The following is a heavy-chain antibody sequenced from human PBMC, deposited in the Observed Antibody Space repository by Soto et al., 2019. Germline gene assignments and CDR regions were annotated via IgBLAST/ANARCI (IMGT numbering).Heavy chain of an antibody. CDR3: ARGPYYDFWSGYWSWFDP. J-gene: IGHJ5*02. CDR2: INPSGGST. Sequence: QVQLVQSGAEVKKPGASVKVSCKASGYTFTSYYMHWVRQAPGQGLEWMGIINPSGGSTSYAQKFQGRVTMTRDTSTSTVYMERSSLRSEDTAVYYCARGPYYDFWSGYWSWFDPWGQGTLVTVSS. D-gene: IGHD3-3*01. V-gene: IGHV1-46*01. CDR1: GYTFTSYY.